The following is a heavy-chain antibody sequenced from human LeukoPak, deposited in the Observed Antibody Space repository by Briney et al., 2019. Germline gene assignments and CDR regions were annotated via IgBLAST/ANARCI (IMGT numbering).Heavy chain of an antibody. V-gene: IGHV3-53*04. CDR2: IYSTTST. Sequence: PGGSLRLSCAASGFTVSSNYMSWVRQAPGKGLEWVSVIYSTTSTYYADSVKGRFTISRHNSENTLYLQMNSLRPEDTAVYYCARNTVVNGYYFDCWGQGTLVTVSS. CDR3: ARNTVVNGYYFDC. CDR1: GFTVSSNY. J-gene: IGHJ4*02. D-gene: IGHD4-23*01.